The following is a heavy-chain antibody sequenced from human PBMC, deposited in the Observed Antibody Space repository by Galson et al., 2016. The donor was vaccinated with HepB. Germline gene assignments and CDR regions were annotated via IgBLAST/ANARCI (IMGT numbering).Heavy chain of an antibody. V-gene: IGHV2-5*02. CDR2: IYWDDEK. J-gene: IGHJ4*02. CDR1: GFSLNTSGVA. Sequence: PALVKPTQTLTLTCTFSGFSLNTSGVAVGWIRQPPGKALEWLALIYWDDEKRYSPSLESRVTITKDTSKNQVVLTMTNMDPFDQATSYCAHRQPPTTLIYFGEGIGPRGGKQFGYWGQGTLVTVSS. D-gene: IGHD3-10*01. CDR3: AHRQPPTTLIYFGEGIGPRGGKQFGY.